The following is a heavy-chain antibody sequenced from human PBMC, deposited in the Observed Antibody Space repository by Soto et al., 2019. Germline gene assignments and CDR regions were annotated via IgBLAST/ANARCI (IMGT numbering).Heavy chain of an antibody. V-gene: IGHV3-23*01. CDR2: LNSGDGNT. Sequence: EVQLLESGGDLVQPGGSLRLSCAASGFTSRNYAMSWVRQAPGKGLEWVSGLNSGDGNTYYADSVKGRFTISRDRSKNTLNLQMNFLTAEDTAVYYCAVEYSYGSRGYVSDYWGQGTLVTVSS. CDR3: AVEYSYGSRGYVSDY. D-gene: IGHD3-22*01. CDR1: GFTSRNYA. J-gene: IGHJ4*02.